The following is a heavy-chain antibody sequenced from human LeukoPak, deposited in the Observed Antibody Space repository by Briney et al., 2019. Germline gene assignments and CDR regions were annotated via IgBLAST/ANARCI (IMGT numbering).Heavy chain of an antibody. CDR1: GFTFSTYA. Sequence: GGSLRLSCAGSGFTFSTYAMNWVRQAPGKGLEWVAVISDDGRHNYYADSVKGRFTISRDNSKSTLYLQMNSLRDDDSAAYFCARVYLERLTAGYFDHWGQGTQVTVSP. J-gene: IGHJ4*02. CDR2: ISDDGRHN. V-gene: IGHV3-30*04. CDR3: ARVYLERLTAGYFDH. D-gene: IGHD2-8*01.